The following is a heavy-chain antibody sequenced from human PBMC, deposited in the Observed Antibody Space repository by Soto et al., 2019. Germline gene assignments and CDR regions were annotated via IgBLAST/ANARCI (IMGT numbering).Heavy chain of an antibody. CDR1: GVAFDQYG. V-gene: IGHV3-20*01. Sequence: EVQLVESGGGVIRPGWSLRLSCEASGVAFDQYGMGWVRQVPGKGLEWVSGISGCGANTGYADSVKGRFTMSRDNAKNSLYLEITNLDAEDTALYHCARKPNPQYWYFDLWGRGTLVTVSS. J-gene: IGHJ2*01. CDR3: ARKPNPQYWYFDL. CDR2: ISGCGANT.